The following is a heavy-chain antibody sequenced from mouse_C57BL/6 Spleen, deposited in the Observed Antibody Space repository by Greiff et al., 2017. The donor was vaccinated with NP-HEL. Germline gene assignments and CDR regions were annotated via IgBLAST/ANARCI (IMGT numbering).Heavy chain of an antibody. CDR3: ARRGRLYAMDY. CDR1: GFTFTDYY. CDR2: IRNKANGYTT. V-gene: IGHV7-3*01. Sequence: EVKVVESGGGLVQPGGSLSLSCAASGFTFTDYYMSWVRQPPGKALEWLGFIRNKANGYTTEYSASVKGRFTISRDNSQSILYLQMNALRAEDSATYYCARRGRLYAMDYWGQGTSVTVSS. J-gene: IGHJ4*01.